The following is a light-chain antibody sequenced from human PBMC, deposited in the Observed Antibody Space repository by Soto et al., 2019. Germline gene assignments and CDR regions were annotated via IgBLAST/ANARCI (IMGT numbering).Light chain of an antibody. CDR2: GAS. V-gene: IGKV3-20*01. CDR3: QHYDSPPFT. J-gene: IGKJ3*01. CDR1: QSVSSSF. Sequence: DIVLTQSPGTLSLSPGERATLSCRASQSVSSSFLAWYHQKPGQAPRLLIYGASSRATGIPDRFSGSGSGTDFTLTISRLEPEDFAVYYCQHYDSPPFTFGPGTKVDIK.